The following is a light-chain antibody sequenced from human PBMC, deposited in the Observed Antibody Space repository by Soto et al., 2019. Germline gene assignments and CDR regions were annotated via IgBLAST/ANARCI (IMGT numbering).Light chain of an antibody. CDR1: QTISSW. CDR3: RHYNSYSEA. Sequence: DIQMTQSPSTLSGSVGDRVTITCRASQTISSWLAWYKQKPGKAPKLLIYKASTLKSGVPSRFSGSGAGTEFTLTISSLQHDDFATNYRRHYNSYSEAFGQGTKVE. J-gene: IGKJ1*01. CDR2: KAS. V-gene: IGKV1-5*03.